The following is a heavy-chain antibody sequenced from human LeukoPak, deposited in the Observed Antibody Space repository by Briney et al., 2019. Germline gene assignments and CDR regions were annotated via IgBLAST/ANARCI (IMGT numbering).Heavy chain of an antibody. J-gene: IGHJ5*02. CDR2: IYYSGST. Sequence: PSETLSLTCTVSGGSISSSGYYWGWIRQPPGKGLEWIGSIYYSGSTYYNPSLKSRVTISVDTSKNQFSLKLSSVTTADTAVYYCARQRGNSWFFGGWFDPWGQGTLVTVSS. CDR1: GGSISSSGYY. CDR3: ARQRGNSWFFGGWFDP. V-gene: IGHV4-39*01. D-gene: IGHD3-3*01.